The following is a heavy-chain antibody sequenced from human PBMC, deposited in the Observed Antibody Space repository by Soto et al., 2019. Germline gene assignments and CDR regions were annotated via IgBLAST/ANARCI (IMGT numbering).Heavy chain of an antibody. CDR1: GFTFSSYG. D-gene: IGHD6-13*01. Sequence: QVQLVESGGGVVQPGRSLRLSCAASGFTFSSYGMHWVRQAPGKGLEWVAVIWYDGSNKYYADSVKGRFTISRDNSKNTLYLQMNSLRAEDTAVYYCARDSAAAGTSLTKNWFDPWGQGTLVTVSS. J-gene: IGHJ5*02. CDR2: IWYDGSNK. CDR3: ARDSAAAGTSLTKNWFDP. V-gene: IGHV3-33*01.